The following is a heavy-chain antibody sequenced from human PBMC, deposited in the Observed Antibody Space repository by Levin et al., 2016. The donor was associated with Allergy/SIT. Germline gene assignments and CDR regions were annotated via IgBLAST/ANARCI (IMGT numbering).Heavy chain of an antibody. V-gene: IGHV1-2*04. CDR1: GYTFTGYY. CDR2: INPNSGGT. Sequence: ASVKVSCKASGYTFTGYYMHWVRQAPGQGLEWMGWINPNSGGTNYAQKFQGWVTMTTDTSISTAYMELSRLRSDDTAVYYCAREMASSVMRWLQLPYYYGMDVWGQGTTVTVSS. CDR3: AREMASSVMRWLQLPYYYGMDV. J-gene: IGHJ6*02. D-gene: IGHD5-24*01.